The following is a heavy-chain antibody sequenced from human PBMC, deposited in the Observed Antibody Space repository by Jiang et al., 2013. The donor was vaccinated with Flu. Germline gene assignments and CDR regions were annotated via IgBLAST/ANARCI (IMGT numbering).Heavy chain of an antibody. V-gene: IGHV2-5*01. J-gene: IGHJ4*02. CDR2: IYWNDDK. D-gene: IGHD4-11*01. Sequence: GKALEWLALIYWNDDKRYSPSLNSRLTITTDTSKNQVVLTMTSMDPVDTATYYCAHLMSTVTTGYFDYWGQGSLVTVSS. CDR3: AHLMSTVTTGYFDY.